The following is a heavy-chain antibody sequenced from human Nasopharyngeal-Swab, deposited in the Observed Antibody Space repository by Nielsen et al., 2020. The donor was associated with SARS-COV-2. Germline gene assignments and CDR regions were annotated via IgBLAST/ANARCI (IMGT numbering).Heavy chain of an antibody. J-gene: IGHJ4*02. CDR2: FDPEDGET. CDR3: ARDEDVVVTALPKCLFDY. Sequence: ASVKVSCKVSGYTLTELSMHWVRQAPGKGLEWMGGFDPEDGETIYAQKFQGRVTMTEDTSTDTAYMELSSLRAEDTAVYYCARDEDVVVTALPKCLFDYWGQGTLVTVSS. D-gene: IGHD2-21*02. V-gene: IGHV1-24*01. CDR1: GYTLTELS.